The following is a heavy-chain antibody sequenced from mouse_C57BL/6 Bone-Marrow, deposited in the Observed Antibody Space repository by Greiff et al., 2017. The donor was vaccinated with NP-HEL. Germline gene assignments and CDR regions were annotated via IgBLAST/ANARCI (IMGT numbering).Heavy chain of an antibody. CDR3: ARSRYYGSSYYFDY. J-gene: IGHJ2*01. Sequence: EVKLQQSGPELVKPGASVKISCKASGYTFTDYYMNWVKQSHGKSLEWIGDINPNNGGTSYNQKFKGKATLTVDKSSSTAYMELRSLTSEDAAVYYCARSRYYGSSYYFDYWGQGTTLTVSS. CDR2: INPNNGGT. V-gene: IGHV1-26*01. D-gene: IGHD1-1*01. CDR1: GYTFTDYY.